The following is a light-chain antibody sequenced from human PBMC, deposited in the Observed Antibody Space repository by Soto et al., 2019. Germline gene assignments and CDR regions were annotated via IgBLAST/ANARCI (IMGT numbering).Light chain of an antibody. V-gene: IGLV1-47*02. CDR1: SSSIGSHY. CDR3: AAWDDSLTGWM. Sequence: QSVLTQPPSASGTPGQRVTISCSGSSSSIGSHYVYWYQQLPGTTPKLLIYSNNQRPSGVPDRFSGSKSGTSASLAISGLRSEDEADYYCAAWDDSLTGWMFGGGTKVTVL. CDR2: SNN. J-gene: IGLJ3*02.